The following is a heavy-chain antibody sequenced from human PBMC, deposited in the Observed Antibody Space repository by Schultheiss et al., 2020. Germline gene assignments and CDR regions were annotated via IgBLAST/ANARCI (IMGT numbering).Heavy chain of an antibody. CDR2: INHDGTSI. V-gene: IGHV3-74*01. CDR3: AKMKFGYFDL. Sequence: GGSLRLSCAASGFSFGTTWMHWVRQAPGKGLVWVSRINHDGTSISYADSVKGRFTISRDNAKNTLFLQMDSLRDDDTAVYYCAKMKFGYFDLWGRGTLVTVSS. J-gene: IGHJ2*01. CDR1: GFSFGTTW.